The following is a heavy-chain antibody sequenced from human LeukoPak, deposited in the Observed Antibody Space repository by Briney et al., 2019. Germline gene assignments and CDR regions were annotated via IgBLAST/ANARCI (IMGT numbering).Heavy chain of an antibody. Sequence: SETLSLTCAVYVGSFSVYYWSWIRQPPGKGLEWIGEINHSGSTNYNPSLKSRVTISVDTSKNQFSLKLSSVTAADTAVYYCAGGGPIVATDYWGQGTLVTVSS. V-gene: IGHV4-34*01. CDR3: AGGGPIVATDY. D-gene: IGHD5-12*01. CDR2: INHSGST. CDR1: VGSFSVYY. J-gene: IGHJ4*02.